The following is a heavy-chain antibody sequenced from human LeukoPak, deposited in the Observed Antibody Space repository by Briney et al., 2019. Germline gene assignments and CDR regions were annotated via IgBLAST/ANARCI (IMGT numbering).Heavy chain of an antibody. Sequence: GGSLRLSRAASGFTFDDYAMHWVRQAPGKGLEWVSGISWNSGSIGYVDSVKGRFTISRDNAKNSLYLQMNSLRAEDTALYYCAKDKSAVAGNFDYWGQGTLVTVSS. CDR1: GFTFDDYA. D-gene: IGHD6-19*01. CDR2: ISWNSGSI. CDR3: AKDKSAVAGNFDY. V-gene: IGHV3-9*01. J-gene: IGHJ4*02.